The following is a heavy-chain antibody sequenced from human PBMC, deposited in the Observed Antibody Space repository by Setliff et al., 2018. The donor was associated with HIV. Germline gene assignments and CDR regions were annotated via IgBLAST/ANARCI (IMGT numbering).Heavy chain of an antibody. CDR1: GASISSQY. CDR2: VYSSGNT. D-gene: IGHD3-10*01. Sequence: SETLSLTCIVSGASISSQYWSWIRQPAGKGLEWIGRVYSSGNTNYNPSFKSRVTMSVDTSKNQFSLNLNSVTAADTAVYYCARAPTHYFGNNKSSWPDAFDIWGLGTMVTVSS. V-gene: IGHV4-4*07. CDR3: ARAPTHYFGNNKSSWPDAFDI. J-gene: IGHJ3*02.